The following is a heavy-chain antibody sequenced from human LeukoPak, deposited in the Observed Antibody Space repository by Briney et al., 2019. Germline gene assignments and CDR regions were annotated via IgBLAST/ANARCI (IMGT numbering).Heavy chain of an antibody. CDR1: GFTFSSYS. J-gene: IGHJ1*01. V-gene: IGHV3-21*01. CDR3: ARPLYDSSGFRYFQH. D-gene: IGHD3-22*01. Sequence: GGSLRLSCAASGFTFSSYSINWVRQAPGKGLEWVSSISSSSTYIYYADSVKGRSTIFRDNAKNSLYLQMNSLRAEDTAVYYCARPLYDSSGFRYFQHWGQGTLVTVSS. CDR2: ISSSSTYI.